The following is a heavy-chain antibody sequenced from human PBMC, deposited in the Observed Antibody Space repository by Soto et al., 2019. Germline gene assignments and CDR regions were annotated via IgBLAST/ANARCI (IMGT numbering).Heavy chain of an antibody. V-gene: IGHV3-30*18. CDR2: ISYGGSNK. D-gene: IGHD1-26*01. Sequence: GGSLRLSCAASGFTFSSYGMHWVRQAPGKGQEWVAVISYGGSNKYYADSVMGRFTISRDNSKNTLYLQMNNLRAEDTAVYYCVKLGSYSYYFDYWGQGTLVTVAS. J-gene: IGHJ4*02. CDR1: GFTFSSYG. CDR3: VKLGSYSYYFDY.